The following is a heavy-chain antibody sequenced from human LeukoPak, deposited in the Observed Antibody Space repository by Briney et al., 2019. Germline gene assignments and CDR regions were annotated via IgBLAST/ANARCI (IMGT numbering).Heavy chain of an antibody. CDR3: ARDNDSRDPPHFDY. V-gene: IGHV7-4-1*02. CDR1: GYTFTSYA. J-gene: IGHJ4*02. Sequence: ASVKVSCKASGYTFTSYAMNWVRQAPGQGLEWMGWINTSTGNPTYAQGFTGRFVFSLDTSVSTAYLQISSLKAEDTAVYYCARDNDSRDPPHFDYWGQGTLVTVSS. CDR2: INTSTGNP. D-gene: IGHD3-16*01.